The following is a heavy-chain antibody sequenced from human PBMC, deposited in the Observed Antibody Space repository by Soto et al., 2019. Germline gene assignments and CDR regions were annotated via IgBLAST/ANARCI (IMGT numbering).Heavy chain of an antibody. CDR1: GFTFSSYW. CDR2: INSDGSST. CDR3: VRTSLVVAAATREDY. V-gene: IGHV3-74*01. J-gene: IGHJ4*02. Sequence: EVQLVESGGGLVQPGGSLRLSCAASGFTFSSYWMHWVRQAPGKELVWFSRINSDGSSTSYADSVKGRFTISRDNAKNTLYLQMNSLRAEDTAVYYCVRTSLVVAAATREDYWGQGTLVTVSS. D-gene: IGHD2-15*01.